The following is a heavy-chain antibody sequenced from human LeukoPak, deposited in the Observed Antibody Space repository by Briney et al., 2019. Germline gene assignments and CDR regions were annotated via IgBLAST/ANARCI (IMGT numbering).Heavy chain of an antibody. J-gene: IGHJ6*02. CDR1: GFTSTSYG. D-gene: IGHD5-18*01. CDR2: ISYDGSHR. CDR3: AKPAGGYSYEGMHV. Sequence: SLSLSCAPSGFTSTSYGTRCGRHAPNKGLGCGGVISYDGSHRYYADSVTGRFTISRDNSQTTLYLQLNSLSAEDPAVYYRAKPAGGYSYEGMHVWAQGPTVPVSS. V-gene: IGHV3-30*18.